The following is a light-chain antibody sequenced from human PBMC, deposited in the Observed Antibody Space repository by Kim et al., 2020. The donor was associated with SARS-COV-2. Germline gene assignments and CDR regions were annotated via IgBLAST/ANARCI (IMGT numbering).Light chain of an antibody. Sequence: PGERATLSCRASQSVDSSYLAWFQQKPGQAPRLLLYGASSRATGIPDRFSGSVSGTDFTLTISRLEPEDFAVYYCQHYGSSPPITFGQGTRLEIK. J-gene: IGKJ5*01. CDR2: GAS. CDR3: QHYGSSPPIT. CDR1: QSVDSSY. V-gene: IGKV3-20*01.